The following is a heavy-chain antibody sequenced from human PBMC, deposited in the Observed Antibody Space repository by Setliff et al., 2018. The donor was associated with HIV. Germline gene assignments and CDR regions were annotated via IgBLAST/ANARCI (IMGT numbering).Heavy chain of an antibody. V-gene: IGHV3-48*03. CDR2: ISSSGSTI. J-gene: IGHJ6*03. CDR1: GFTFSNYE. D-gene: IGHD3-10*01. Sequence: PGGSLRLSCAASGFTFSNYEMNWVRQAPGKGLEWVSYISSSGSTIYYADSVKGRFTISRDNAKNSLYLQMNRLRAEDTVVYYCAKGNRITMVRGADHYMDVWGKGTTVTVSS. CDR3: AKGNRITMVRGADHYMDV.